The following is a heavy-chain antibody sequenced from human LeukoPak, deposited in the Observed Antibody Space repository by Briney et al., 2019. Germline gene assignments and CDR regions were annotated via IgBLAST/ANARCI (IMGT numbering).Heavy chain of an antibody. J-gene: IGHJ4*02. Sequence: SETLSLTCTVSGGSINSADYYWHWIRQPPGKGLEWIGYIYYSGSTYYNPSLKSRVTISLDTSKNQFSLKLSSVTAADTAVYYCARGEVRGVMITTDHFDYWGQGTLLTVSS. D-gene: IGHD3-10*01. CDR1: GGSINSADYY. CDR3: ARGEVRGVMITTDHFDY. V-gene: IGHV4-30-4*01. CDR2: IYYSGST.